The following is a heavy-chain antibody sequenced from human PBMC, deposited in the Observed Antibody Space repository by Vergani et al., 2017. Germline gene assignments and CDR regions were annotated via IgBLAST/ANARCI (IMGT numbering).Heavy chain of an antibody. D-gene: IGHD1-14*01. J-gene: IGHJ6*02. CDR1: GFSFGSYA. Sequence: QVKLEESGGGVVQPGRSLRLSCAASGFSFGSYAMHWVRQAPGKGLEWVGVISYDGTEKKYADSVNGRFTISRDNAKNSVYLQMTSLRAEDTALYYCAGVLSDTCNRAMNVWGQGTTVTVSS. V-gene: IGHV3-30-3*01. CDR3: AGVLSDTCNRAMNV. CDR2: ISYDGTEK.